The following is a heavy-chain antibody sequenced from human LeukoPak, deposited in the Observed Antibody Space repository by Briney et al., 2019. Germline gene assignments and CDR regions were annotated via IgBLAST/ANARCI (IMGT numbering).Heavy chain of an antibody. CDR1: GFTFSSYS. Sequence: PGGSLRLSCAASGFTFSSYSMNWVRQAPGKGLEWASSISSSSSYIYYADSVKGRFTISRDNAKNSLYLQMNSLRAEDTAVYYCARSPSSSWYLYYYYGMDVWGQGTTVTVSS. CDR3: ARSPSSSWYLYYYYGMDV. V-gene: IGHV3-21*01. J-gene: IGHJ6*02. CDR2: ISSSSSYI. D-gene: IGHD6-13*01.